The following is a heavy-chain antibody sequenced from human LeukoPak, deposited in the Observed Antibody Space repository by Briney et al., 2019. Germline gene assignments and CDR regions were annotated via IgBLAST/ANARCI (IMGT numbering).Heavy chain of an antibody. CDR1: GFTFSSYW. V-gene: IGHV3-23*01. CDR3: ARRWITEFDY. D-gene: IGHD5-12*01. CDR2: ISGSGGST. Sequence: GGSLRLSCAASGFTFSSYWMSWVRQAPGKGLEWVSAISGSGGSTYYADSVKGRFTISRDNAKNSLYLQMNSLRAEDTAVYYCARRWITEFDYWGQGTLVTVSS. J-gene: IGHJ4*02.